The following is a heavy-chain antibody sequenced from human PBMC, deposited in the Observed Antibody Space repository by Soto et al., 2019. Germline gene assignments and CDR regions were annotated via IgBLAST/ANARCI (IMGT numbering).Heavy chain of an antibody. D-gene: IGHD1-7*01. CDR1: GFTFSSYG. J-gene: IGHJ6*02. V-gene: IGHV3-33*01. CDR3: ARDITGTTAWAFYSYYGTDV. Sequence: GGSLRLSCAASGFTFSSYGMHWVRQAPGKGLEWVAVIWYDGSNKYYADSVKGRFTISRDNSKNTLYLQMNSLRAEDTAVYYSARDITGTTAWAFYSYYGTDVWGQGTTVTVSS. CDR2: IWYDGSNK.